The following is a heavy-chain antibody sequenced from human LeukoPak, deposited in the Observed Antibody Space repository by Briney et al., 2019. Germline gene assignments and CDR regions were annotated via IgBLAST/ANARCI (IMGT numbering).Heavy chain of an antibody. CDR1: GFTFSSYS. CDR3: AKRTSYYYYMDV. J-gene: IGHJ6*03. Sequence: WGSLRLSCAASGFTFSSYSMNWVRQAPGKGLEWVAFIRYDGSNKYYADSVKGRFTISRDNSKNTLYLQMNSLRAEDTAVYYCAKRTSYYYYMDVWGKGTTVTVSS. CDR2: IRYDGSNK. D-gene: IGHD3/OR15-3a*01. V-gene: IGHV3-30*02.